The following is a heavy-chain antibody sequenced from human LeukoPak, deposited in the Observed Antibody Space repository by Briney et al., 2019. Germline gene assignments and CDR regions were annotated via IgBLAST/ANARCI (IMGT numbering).Heavy chain of an antibody. CDR3: ARGLMITFGGVIVTCYFDY. CDR2: ISAYNGNT. Sequence: ASVKVSCKASGYTFTSYGISWVRQAPGQGLEWMGWISAYNGNTNYAQKLQGRVTMTTDTSTSTAYMELRSLRSDDTAMYYCARGLMITFGGVIVTCYFDYWGQGTLVTVSS. J-gene: IGHJ4*02. D-gene: IGHD3-16*02. CDR1: GYTFTSYG. V-gene: IGHV1-18*01.